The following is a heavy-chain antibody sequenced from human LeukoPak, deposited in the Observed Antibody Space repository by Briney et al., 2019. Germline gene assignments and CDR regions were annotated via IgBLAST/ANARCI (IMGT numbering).Heavy chain of an antibody. Sequence: GVEXXXYIYYSASTYYNPSLKSRVTISVDTSKNQFSLKLSSVTAADTAVYYCARGACSGGSCYEFDYWGQGTLVTVSS. V-gene: IGHV4-31*02. CDR3: ARGACSGGSCYEFDY. CDR2: IYYSAST. D-gene: IGHD2-15*01. J-gene: IGHJ4*02.